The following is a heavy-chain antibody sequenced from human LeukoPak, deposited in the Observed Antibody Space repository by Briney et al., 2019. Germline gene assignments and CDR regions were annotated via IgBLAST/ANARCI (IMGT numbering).Heavy chain of an antibody. D-gene: IGHD3-10*01. Sequence: GASVKVSCKASGYTFTGYYVHWVRQAPGQGLEWMGWISPNSGGTNYAQKFQGRVTMTRDTSISTAYMELSRLRSDDTAVYYCARFPYYYGSGSYGFDYWGQGTLVTVSS. V-gene: IGHV1-2*02. CDR3: ARFPYYYGSGSYGFDY. CDR2: ISPNSGGT. J-gene: IGHJ4*02. CDR1: GYTFTGYY.